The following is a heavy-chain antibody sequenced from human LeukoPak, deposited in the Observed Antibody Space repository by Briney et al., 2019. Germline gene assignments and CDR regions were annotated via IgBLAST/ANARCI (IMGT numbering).Heavy chain of an antibody. D-gene: IGHD3-9*01. J-gene: IGHJ6*03. CDR2: ISSSSSYI. CDR1: GFTFSSYE. CDR3: ARGPLLRYFDWAYYYYMDV. Sequence: GGSLRLSCAASGFTFSSYEMNWVRQAPGKGLEWVSSISSSSSYIYYADSVKGRFTISRDNAKNSLYLQMNSLRAEDTAVYYCARGPLLRYFDWAYYYYMDVWGKGTTVTVSS. V-gene: IGHV3-21*01.